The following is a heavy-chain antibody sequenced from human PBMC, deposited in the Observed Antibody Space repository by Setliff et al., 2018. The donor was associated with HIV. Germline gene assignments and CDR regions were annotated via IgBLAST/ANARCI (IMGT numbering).Heavy chain of an antibody. V-gene: IGHV1-69*04. CDR2: IIPILGMT. J-gene: IGHJ3*02. D-gene: IGHD2-8*01. Sequence: GASVKVSCKASGGTFNNYTITWVRQAPGQGLEWMGRIIPILGMTNYAQKFQGRVTITAGKSTSTAYMELNSLRSEDTAMYYCARDLGYCTNGACPLTAEGAFDIWGQGTMVTVSS. CDR3: ARDLGYCTNGACPLTAEGAFDI. CDR1: GGTFNNYT.